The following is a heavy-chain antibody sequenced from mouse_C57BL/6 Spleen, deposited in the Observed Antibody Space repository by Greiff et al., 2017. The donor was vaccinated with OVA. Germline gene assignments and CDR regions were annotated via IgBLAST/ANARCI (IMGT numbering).Heavy chain of an antibody. CDR3: ARNPYFDY. J-gene: IGHJ2*01. CDR1: GFTFSDYG. V-gene: IGHV5-17*01. Sequence: EVKLVESGGGLVKPGGSLKLSCAASGFTFSDYGMHWVRQAPEKGLEWVAYISSGSSTIYYAATVKGRFTISRDNAKNTLFLQMTSLRSEDTAMYYCARNPYFDYWGQGTTLTVSS. CDR2: ISSGSSTI.